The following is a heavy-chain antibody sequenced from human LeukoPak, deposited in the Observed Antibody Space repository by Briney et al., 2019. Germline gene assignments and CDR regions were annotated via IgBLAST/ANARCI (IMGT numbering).Heavy chain of an antibody. Sequence: GGSLRLSCAASGFTFTNYDMSWVRQAPGKGLEWVSTISDSGHSTSYADSVKGRFTISRDNSKNTLHLQMNSLRAEDTALYYCATGEFYFDFWGQGTLVTVSS. CDR1: GFTFTNYD. J-gene: IGHJ4*02. D-gene: IGHD3-16*01. CDR2: ISDSGHST. CDR3: ATGEFYFDF. V-gene: IGHV3-23*01.